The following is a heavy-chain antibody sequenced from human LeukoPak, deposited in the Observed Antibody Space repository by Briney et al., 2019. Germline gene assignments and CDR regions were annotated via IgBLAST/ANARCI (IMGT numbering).Heavy chain of an antibody. D-gene: IGHD6-6*01. V-gene: IGHV4-39*07. CDR1: GGSISSSSYY. CDR3: AREIAARMDY. J-gene: IGHJ4*02. CDR2: IYCSGST. Sequence: SETLSLTCTVSGGSISSSSYYWGWIRQPPGKGLEWIGSIYCSGSTYYNPSLKSRVTISVDTSKNQFSLKLSSVTAADTAVYYCAREIAARMDYWGQGTLVTVSS.